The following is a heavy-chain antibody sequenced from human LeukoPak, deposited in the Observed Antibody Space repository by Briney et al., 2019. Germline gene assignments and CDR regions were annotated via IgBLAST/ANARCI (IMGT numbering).Heavy chain of an antibody. D-gene: IGHD5-12*01. CDR3: ARGYAGIDY. J-gene: IGHJ4*02. Sequence: GGSLRLSCAASGFTFDDYAMHWVRQAPGKGLEWVSGISWNSGSIGYADSVKGRFTISRDNAKNTLYLQMNSLRAEDTAVYYCARGYAGIDYWGQGTLVTVSS. V-gene: IGHV3-9*01. CDR2: ISWNSGSI. CDR1: GFTFDDYA.